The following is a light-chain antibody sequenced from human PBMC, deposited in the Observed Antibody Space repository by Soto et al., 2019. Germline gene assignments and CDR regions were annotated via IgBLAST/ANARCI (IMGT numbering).Light chain of an antibody. CDR2: DVS. J-gene: IGLJ7*01. Sequence: QSVLAQPASVSGSPGQSITISCTGTSSDVGGYNYVSWYQQHPGKAPKLIIYDVSNRPSGVSNRFSGSKSGNTASLTISGLQAEDEADYFCSSYTSSSAPSAVFGGGTQLPVL. V-gene: IGLV2-14*01. CDR3: SSYTSSSAPSAV. CDR1: SSDVGGYNY.